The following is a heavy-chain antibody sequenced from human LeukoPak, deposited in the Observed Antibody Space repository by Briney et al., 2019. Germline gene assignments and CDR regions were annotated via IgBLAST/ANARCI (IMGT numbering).Heavy chain of an antibody. J-gene: IGHJ4*02. CDR1: GGTFSSYA. D-gene: IGHD6-19*01. CDR3: ARGGIAVAGGLYDY. Sequence: ASVKVSCKASGGTFSSYAISWVRQAPGQGLEWMGRIIPIFGIANYAQKFQGRVTITADKSTSTAYMELSSLRSEDTAVYYCARGGIAVAGGLYDYWGQGTLVTVSS. V-gene: IGHV1-69*04. CDR2: IIPIFGIA.